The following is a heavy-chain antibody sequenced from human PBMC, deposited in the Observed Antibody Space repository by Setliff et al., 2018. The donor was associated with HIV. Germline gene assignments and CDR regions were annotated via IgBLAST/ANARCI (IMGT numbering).Heavy chain of an antibody. CDR3: ARGNYYDSSGYYNRAFDI. J-gene: IGHJ3*02. CDR1: GGSFSGYY. CDR2: INHSGST. Sequence: SETLSLTCAVYGGSFSGYYWNWIRQPPGKGLEWIGEINHSGSTNYNPSLKSRVTISVDTSKNQFSLKLSSVTAADTAVYYCARGNYYDSSGYYNRAFDIWGQGTMVTVSS. V-gene: IGHV4-34*01. D-gene: IGHD3-22*01.